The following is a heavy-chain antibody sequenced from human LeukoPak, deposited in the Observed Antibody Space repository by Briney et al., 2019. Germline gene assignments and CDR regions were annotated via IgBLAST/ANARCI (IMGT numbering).Heavy chain of an antibody. V-gene: IGHV3-33*01. Sequence: GGSLRLSCAASGFTFINYGMHWVRQAPGKGLEWVSVIWSDGGDKYYADSVKGRFTISRDNSKNTVYLQMNSLRAEDTAVYYCARDLYSYGYYSFDYWGQGTLVTVSS. CDR3: ARDLYSYGYYSFDY. CDR1: GFTFINYG. D-gene: IGHD5-18*01. CDR2: IWSDGGDK. J-gene: IGHJ4*02.